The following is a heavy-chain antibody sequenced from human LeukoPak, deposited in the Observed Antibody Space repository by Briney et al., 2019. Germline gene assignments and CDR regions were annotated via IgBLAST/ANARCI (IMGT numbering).Heavy chain of an antibody. CDR2: ISGSGGST. D-gene: IGHD5-18*01. CDR3: ARRIGYSYGPIPPGLEDY. Sequence: PGGSLRLSCAASGFTFSSYAMSWVRQAPGKGLEWVSAISGSGGSTYYADSVKGRFTISRDNSKNTLYLQMNSLRAEDTAVYYCARRIGYSYGPIPPGLEDYWGQGTLVTVSS. V-gene: IGHV3-23*01. CDR1: GFTFSSYA. J-gene: IGHJ4*02.